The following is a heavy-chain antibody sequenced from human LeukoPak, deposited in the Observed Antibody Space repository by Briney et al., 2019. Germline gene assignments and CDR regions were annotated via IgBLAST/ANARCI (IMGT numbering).Heavy chain of an antibody. J-gene: IGHJ4*02. CDR2: IYWNDDK. V-gene: IGHV2-5*01. CDR3: AHREYSSSLFDY. CDR1: GFSLSTSGVG. Sequence: GPTLVKPTQTLTLTCAFSGFSLSTSGVGVGWIRQPPGKALEWLALIYWNDDKRYSPSLKSRLTITKDTSKNQVVLTMTNMDPVDTATYYCAHREYSSSLFDYWGQGTLVTVSS. D-gene: IGHD6-6*01.